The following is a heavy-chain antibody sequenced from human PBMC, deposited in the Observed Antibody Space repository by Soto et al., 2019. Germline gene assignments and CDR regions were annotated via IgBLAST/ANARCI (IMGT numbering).Heavy chain of an antibody. CDR2: INHSGST. Sequence: PSETLSLTCAVYGGSFRGYYWSWIRQPPGKGLEWIGEINHSGSTNYNPSLKSRVTISVDTSKNQFSLKLSSVTAADTAVYYCARVESYGGTLDYWGQGTLVTVSS. CDR3: ARVESYGGTLDY. V-gene: IGHV4-34*01. D-gene: IGHD2-15*01. CDR1: GGSFRGYY. J-gene: IGHJ4*02.